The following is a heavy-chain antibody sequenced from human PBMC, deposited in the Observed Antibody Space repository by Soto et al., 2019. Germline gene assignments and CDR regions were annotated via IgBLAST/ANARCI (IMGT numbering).Heavy chain of an antibody. V-gene: IGHV3-21*01. D-gene: IGHD6-13*01. CDR2: ISSSSSYI. J-gene: IGHJ5*02. CDR3: ATRAAAGGWFDP. CDR1: GFTFSSYS. Sequence: EVQLVESGGGLVKPGGSLRLSCAASGFTFSSYSMNWVRQAPGKGLEWVSSISSSSSYIYYADSVKGRFTISRDNAKNSLYLQMNSLRAEDTAVYYCATRAAAGGWFDPWGQGTLGTVSS.